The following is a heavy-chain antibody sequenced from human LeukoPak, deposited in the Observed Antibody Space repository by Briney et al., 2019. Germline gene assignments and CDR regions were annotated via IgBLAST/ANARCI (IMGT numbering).Heavy chain of an antibody. Sequence: PSETLSLTCTVSGGSISSSSYYWGWIRQPPGKGLEWIGSISYNENTYSNPSLKSRITISVDTSRTRCSLRLSSVTAADTAVYYCAREYYYDISGYSHDAFDIWGQGTMVTVSS. J-gene: IGHJ3*02. CDR3: AREYYYDISGYSHDAFDI. CDR2: ISYNENT. CDR1: GGSISSSSYY. V-gene: IGHV4-39*02. D-gene: IGHD3-22*01.